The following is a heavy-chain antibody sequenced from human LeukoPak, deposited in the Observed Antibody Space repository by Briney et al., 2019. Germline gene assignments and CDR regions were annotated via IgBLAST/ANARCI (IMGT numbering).Heavy chain of an antibody. V-gene: IGHV1-2*06. D-gene: IGHD2-2*01. CDR2: INPNSGGT. J-gene: IGHJ4*02. CDR1: GYTFTGYY. CDR3: ARDLSDIVVVPKAALSY. Sequence: ASXKVSCKASGYTFTGYYMHWVRQAPGQGLEWMGRINPNSGGTNYAQKFQGRVTMTRDTSISTAYMELSRLRSDDTAVYYCARDLSDIVVVPKAALSYWGRGTLVTVSS.